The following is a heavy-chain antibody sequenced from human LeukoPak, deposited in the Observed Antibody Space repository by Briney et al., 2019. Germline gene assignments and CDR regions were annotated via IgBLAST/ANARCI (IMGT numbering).Heavy chain of an antibody. CDR2: MNPNSGDA. D-gene: IGHD2-2*01. J-gene: IGHJ4*02. Sequence: ASVKVSCKASGYTFTSCDINWVRQATGQGLEWVGWMNPNSGDAGYAQKFQGRVTMTRDTSISTAYVELSNLRSEDTAVYYCARSPRESTSYDYWGQGALVTVSS. CDR1: GYTFTSCD. V-gene: IGHV1-8*01. CDR3: ARSPRESTSYDY.